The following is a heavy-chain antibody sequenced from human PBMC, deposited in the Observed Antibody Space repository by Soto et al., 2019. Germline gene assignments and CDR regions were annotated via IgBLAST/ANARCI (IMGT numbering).Heavy chain of an antibody. CDR3: ARGLLYLYCMDV. Sequence: EVQLVESGGGLVQPGGSLRLSCAASGFTFSSYWMHWVRQAPGKGLVWVSRINNAGSIRNYADSVKGRFTISRDNAKNTVYLQMNSLRAEDTAVYYCARGLLYLYCMDVWGQGTTVTVSS. CDR1: GFTFSSYW. J-gene: IGHJ6*02. V-gene: IGHV3-74*01. D-gene: IGHD2-8*01. CDR2: INNAGSIR.